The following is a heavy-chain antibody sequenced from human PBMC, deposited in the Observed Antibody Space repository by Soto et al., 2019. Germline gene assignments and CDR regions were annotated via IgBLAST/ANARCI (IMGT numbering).Heavy chain of an antibody. J-gene: IGHJ6*02. CDR3: ATGYSYGYYYYYGMDV. CDR2: IIPIFGTA. D-gene: IGHD5-18*01. CDR1: GGTFSSYA. V-gene: IGHV1-69*13. Sequence: SVKVSCKASGGTFSSYAISWVRQAPGQGLEWMGGIIPIFGTANYAQKFQGRVTITADESTSTAYMELSSLRSEDTAVYYCATGYSYGYYYYYGMDVWGQGTTVTVSS.